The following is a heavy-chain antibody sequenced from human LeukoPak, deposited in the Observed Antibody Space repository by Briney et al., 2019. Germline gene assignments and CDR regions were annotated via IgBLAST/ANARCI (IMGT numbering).Heavy chain of an antibody. D-gene: IGHD3-22*01. CDR3: ARDPPPADSSGYWMDAAFDI. J-gene: IGHJ3*02. V-gene: IGHV1-46*01. Sequence: ASVTVSCKASGYTFTSYYMHWVRQAPGQGLEWMGIINHRGGSTSNAQNIQGRVTMTRDTSKSTVYMELSSLRSEDTAVYYCARDPPPADSSGYWMDAAFDIWGQGTMVTVSS. CDR2: INHRGGST. CDR1: GYTFTSYY.